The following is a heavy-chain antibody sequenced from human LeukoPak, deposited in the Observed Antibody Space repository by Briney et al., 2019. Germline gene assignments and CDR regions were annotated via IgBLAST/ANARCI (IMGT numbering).Heavy chain of an antibody. V-gene: IGHV4-34*01. CDR3: ARDSPVVAEADDIS. J-gene: IGHJ5*02. CDR2: INHSGST. D-gene: IGHD6-13*01. Sequence: PSETLSLTCAVYGGSFSGYYWSWIRQPPGKGLEWIGEINHSGSTNYNPSLKSRVTISVDTSKNQFSLKLSSVTAADTAVYYCARDSPVVAEADDISWGQGTLVTVSS. CDR1: GGSFSGYY.